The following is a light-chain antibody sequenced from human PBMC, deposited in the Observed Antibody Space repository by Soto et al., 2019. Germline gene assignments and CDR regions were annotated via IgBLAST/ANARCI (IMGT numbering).Light chain of an antibody. CDR1: ILAKKY. CDR3: YSAADNNLV. J-gene: IGLJ2*01. Sequence: SYELTQPSSVSVSPGQTARITCSGDILAKKYARWIQQKPGQDPVLVIYKESERPSGIPERFSGSSSGTTVTLTIRGDQVEDEADYYCYSAADNNLVFGGGTKLTVL. V-gene: IGLV3-27*01. CDR2: KES.